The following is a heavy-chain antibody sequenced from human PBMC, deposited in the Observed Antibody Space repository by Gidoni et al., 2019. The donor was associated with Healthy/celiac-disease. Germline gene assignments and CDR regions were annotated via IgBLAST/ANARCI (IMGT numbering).Heavy chain of an antibody. J-gene: IGHJ5*02. Sequence: QLQLQESGPGLVKTSETLYLTCTVSGGSLSSSSYYWGWIRQPPGKGLEWIGSIYYIGSTYYNPSLKSRVTISVDTSKNQFSLKLSSVTAADTAVYYCARPKGYGESCFDPWGQVTLVTVSS. CDR3: ARPKGYGESCFDP. CDR1: GGSLSSSSYY. D-gene: IGHD4-17*01. V-gene: IGHV4-39*01. CDR2: IYYIGST.